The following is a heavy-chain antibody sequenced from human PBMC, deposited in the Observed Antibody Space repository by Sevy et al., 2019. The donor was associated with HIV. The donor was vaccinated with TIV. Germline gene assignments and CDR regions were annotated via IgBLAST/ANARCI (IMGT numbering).Heavy chain of an antibody. D-gene: IGHD3-3*01. V-gene: IGHV3-9*03. J-gene: IGHJ6*02. CDR2: ISWNSGST. CDR1: GFNFDDYA. Sequence: GGSLRLSCAASGFNFDDYAMHWVRQPPGKGLEWVSGISWNSGSTGYADSVKGRFTISRDNGKKSLFLQMNSLTTEDMALYYCAKGFGLYYYYAMDVWGQGTTVTVSS. CDR3: AKGFGLYYYYAMDV.